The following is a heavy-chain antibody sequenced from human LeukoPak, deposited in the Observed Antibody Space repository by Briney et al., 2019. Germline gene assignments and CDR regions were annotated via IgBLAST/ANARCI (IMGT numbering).Heavy chain of an antibody. Sequence: GGSLRLSCAASGFTFSDYYMSWIRQAPGKGLEWVSYISSSSSYTNYADSVKGRFTISRDNAKNSLYLQMNSLRAEDTAVYYCASVHTAMVTFDYWGQGTLVTVSS. V-gene: IGHV3-11*03. D-gene: IGHD5-18*01. J-gene: IGHJ4*02. CDR1: GFTFSDYY. CDR2: ISSSSSYT. CDR3: ASVHTAMVTFDY.